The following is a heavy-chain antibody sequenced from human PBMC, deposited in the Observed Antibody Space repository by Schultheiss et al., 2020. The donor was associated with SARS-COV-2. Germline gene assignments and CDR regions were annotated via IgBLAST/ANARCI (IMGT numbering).Heavy chain of an antibody. D-gene: IGHD3-22*01. J-gene: IGHJ4*02. CDR1: GGSISSYY. CDR3: ASRYYYDSSGYCYFDY. CDR2: INHSGST. Sequence: SETLSLTCTVSGGSISSYYWSWIRQPPGKGLEWIGEINHSGSTNYNPSLKSRVTISVDTSKNQFSLKLSSVTAADTAVYYCASRYYYDSSGYCYFDYWGQGTLVTVSS. V-gene: IGHV4-34*01.